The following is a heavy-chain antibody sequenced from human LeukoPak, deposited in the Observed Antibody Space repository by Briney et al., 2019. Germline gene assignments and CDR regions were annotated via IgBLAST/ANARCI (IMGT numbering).Heavy chain of an antibody. V-gene: IGHV4-59*11. CDR1: GGSISNHY. D-gene: IGHD3-9*01. CDR2: IYNSVTT. J-gene: IGHJ4*02. CDR3: ARQAAFDRSEGQFDY. Sequence: SETLSLTCTVSGGSISNHYWSWIRQPPGKGLEWIGYIYNSVTTNYNPSLKSRVTISVDTSKNQFSLKLTSVTAADTTVYYCARQAAFDRSEGQFDYWGQGTLVTVSS.